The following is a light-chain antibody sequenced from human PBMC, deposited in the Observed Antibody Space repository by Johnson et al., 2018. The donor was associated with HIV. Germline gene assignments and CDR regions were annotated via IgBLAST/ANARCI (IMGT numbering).Light chain of an antibody. J-gene: IGLJ1*01. CDR1: SSNIGNNY. CDR2: DNN. V-gene: IGLV1-51*01. CDR3: GTWDSSLSVGV. Sequence: QSVLTQPPSVSAAPGQKVTISCSGSSSNIGNNYVSWYQQLPGTVPKLLIYDNNKRPSGIPDRFSCSKSGTSATLGITGLQTGDEADYYCGTWDSSLSVGVFGTGTKVTVL.